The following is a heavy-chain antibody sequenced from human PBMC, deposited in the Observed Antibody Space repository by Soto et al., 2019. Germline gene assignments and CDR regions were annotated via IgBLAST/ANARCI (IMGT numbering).Heavy chain of an antibody. D-gene: IGHD2-15*01. CDR1: GYTFTSYG. J-gene: IGHJ4*02. Sequence: QVQLVQSGAEVKKPGASVKVSCKASGYTFTSYGISWVRQAPGQGLEWMGWISAYNVNTNYAQKLQGRVTMTTDTSTSTAYMELRRLRSDDTAVYYCARVRKSRNCSGGSCYSTYFDYWGQGTLVTVSS. CDR2: ISAYNVNT. V-gene: IGHV1-18*01. CDR3: ARVRKSRNCSGGSCYSTYFDY.